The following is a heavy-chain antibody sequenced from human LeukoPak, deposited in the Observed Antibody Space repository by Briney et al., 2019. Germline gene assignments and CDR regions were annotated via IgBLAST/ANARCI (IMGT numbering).Heavy chain of an antibody. CDR1: GFTFDDYA. D-gene: IGHD3-10*01. Sequence: GGSLRLSCAASGFTFDDYAMHWVRQAPGKGLEWVSLISGDGGSTYYADSVKGRLTISRDNSKNSLYLQMNSLRTEDTALYYCAKDMFSGSAGVCDYWGQGTLVTVSS. J-gene: IGHJ4*02. CDR3: AKDMFSGSAGVCDY. V-gene: IGHV3-43*02. CDR2: ISGDGGST.